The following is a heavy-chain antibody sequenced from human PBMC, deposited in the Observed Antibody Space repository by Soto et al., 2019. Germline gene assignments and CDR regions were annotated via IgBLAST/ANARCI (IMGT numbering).Heavy chain of an antibody. CDR3: AMIPVDTCMIYWFDP. J-gene: IGHJ5*01. CDR2: IYYSGST. V-gene: IGHV4-61*01. Sequence: SETLSLTCTVSGDSVTSGNYYWSWIRQPPGKGLEWIGHIYYSGSTNCSPSLKSRVTISLDTSNNQFSLKVNSVTAADTAVYYGAMIPVDTCMIYWFDPWGQGTLVTVSS. CDR1: GDSVTSGNYY. D-gene: IGHD3-16*01.